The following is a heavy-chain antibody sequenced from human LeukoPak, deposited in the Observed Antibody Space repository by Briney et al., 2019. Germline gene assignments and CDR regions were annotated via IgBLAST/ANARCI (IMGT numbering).Heavy chain of an antibody. CDR1: GFTFSDHY. V-gene: IGHV3-11*03. CDR2: ISSSSSYT. Sequence: GGSLRLSCAASGFTFSDHYMSWVRQAPGKGLEWLSYISSSSSYTNYADSVKGRFIISKDNAKNSLYLQMNSLSAEDSAVYYCVSVWRIVAAGSLHYRGQGTLVTVSS. J-gene: IGHJ4*02. D-gene: IGHD6-13*01. CDR3: VSVWRIVAAGSLHY.